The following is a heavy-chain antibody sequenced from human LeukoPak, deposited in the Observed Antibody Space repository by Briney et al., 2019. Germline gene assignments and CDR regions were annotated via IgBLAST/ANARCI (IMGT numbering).Heavy chain of an antibody. Sequence: GGSLRLSCAASGFTFSSFGMHWVRQAPGKGLEWVAFVRYDGSNKYYADSVKGRFTISRDNSEKKVYLQMNSLRAEDTAVYYCTRGDGAFDIWGQGTMVTVSS. J-gene: IGHJ3*02. V-gene: IGHV3-30*02. CDR3: TRGDGAFDI. CDR2: VRYDGSNK. CDR1: GFTFSSFG.